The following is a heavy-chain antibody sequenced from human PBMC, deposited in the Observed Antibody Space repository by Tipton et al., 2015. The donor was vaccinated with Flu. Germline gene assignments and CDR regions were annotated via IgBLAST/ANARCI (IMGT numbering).Heavy chain of an antibody. D-gene: IGHD2-15*01. Sequence: QLVQSGAEVKKPGSSVKVSCKASGGTFSSYAISWVRQAPGQGLEWMGKIIPILGIANYAQKFQGRVTITADKSTSTAYMELSSLRSEDTAVYYCARAAYCSGGSCDYYYYGMDVWGQGTTVTVSS. V-gene: IGHV1-69*09. CDR2: IIPILGIA. CDR1: GGTFSSYA. J-gene: IGHJ6*02. CDR3: ARAAYCSGGSCDYYYYGMDV.